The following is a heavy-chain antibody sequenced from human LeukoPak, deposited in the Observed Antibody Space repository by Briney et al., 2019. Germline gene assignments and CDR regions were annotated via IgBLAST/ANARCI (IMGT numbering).Heavy chain of an antibody. CDR2: ISSSSSYI. D-gene: IGHD1-26*01. CDR3: ERDRFVAVGAFDY. Sequence: PGGSLRLSCAASGFTLSTYSMNWVRQAPGKGMEWVSSISSSSSYIDSADSVNGRFTISRDNAKNSLYLQMNSLRAEDTAVYYCERDRFVAVGAFDYWGQGTLVTISS. V-gene: IGHV3-21*01. CDR1: GFTLSTYS. J-gene: IGHJ4*02.